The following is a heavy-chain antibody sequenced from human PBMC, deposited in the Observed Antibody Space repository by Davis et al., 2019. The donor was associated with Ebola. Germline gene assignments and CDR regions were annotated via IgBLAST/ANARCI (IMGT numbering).Heavy chain of an antibody. CDR3: ARVLYYYDSSGYYYFDY. D-gene: IGHD3-22*01. CDR2: INSDGSST. Sequence: GTLKISCAASGFTSSSSWMHWVRQAPGKGLVWVSRINSDGSSTSYADSVKGRFTISRDNAKNTLYLQMNSLRAEDTAVYYCARVLYYYDSSGYYYFDYWGQGTLVTVSS. V-gene: IGHV3-74*01. CDR1: GFTSSSSW. J-gene: IGHJ4*02.